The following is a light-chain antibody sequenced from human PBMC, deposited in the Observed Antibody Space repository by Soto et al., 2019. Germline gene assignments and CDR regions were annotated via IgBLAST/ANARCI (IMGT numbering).Light chain of an antibody. CDR2: DAS. CDR1: QSVSSY. J-gene: IGKJ4*01. Sequence: EIVLTQSPATLSLSPCERSTLAFRASQSVSSYLAWYQQKPGQAPRLLIYDASNRATGIPARFSGSGSGTDFTLTISSLEPEDFAVYYCQQRSNWPLTFGGGTKVDIK. V-gene: IGKV3-11*01. CDR3: QQRSNWPLT.